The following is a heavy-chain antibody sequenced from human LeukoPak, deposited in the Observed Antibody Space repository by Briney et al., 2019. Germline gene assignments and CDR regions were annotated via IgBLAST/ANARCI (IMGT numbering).Heavy chain of an antibody. Sequence: ASVKVSCKASGYTFTGYYMHWVRQAPGQGLEWMGWINPNSGGTNYAQKFQGRVTMTRDTSISTAYMEPSRLRSDDTAVYYCARAPRYSGSYRFDYWGQGTLVTVSS. D-gene: IGHD1-26*01. CDR3: ARAPRYSGSYRFDY. CDR2: INPNSGGT. V-gene: IGHV1-2*02. CDR1: GYTFTGYY. J-gene: IGHJ4*02.